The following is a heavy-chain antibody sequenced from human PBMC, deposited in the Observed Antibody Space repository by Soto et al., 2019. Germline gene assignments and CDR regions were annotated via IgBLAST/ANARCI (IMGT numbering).Heavy chain of an antibody. CDR3: TTVTPYSSGWYEGYYYYGMDV. CDR1: GFTFSNAW. J-gene: IGHJ6*02. CDR2: IKSKTDGGTT. D-gene: IGHD6-19*01. V-gene: IGHV3-15*01. Sequence: GGSLRLSCAASGFTFSNAWMSWVRQAPGKGLEWVGRIKSKTDGGTTDYAAPVKGRFTISRDGSKNTLYLQMNSLKTEDTAVYYCTTVTPYSSGWYEGYYYYGMDVWGQGTTVTVSS.